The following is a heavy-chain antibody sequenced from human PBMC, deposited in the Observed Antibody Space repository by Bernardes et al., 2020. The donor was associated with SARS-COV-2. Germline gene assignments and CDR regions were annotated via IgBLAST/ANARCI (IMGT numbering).Heavy chain of an antibody. J-gene: IGHJ5*02. Sequence: ASVKVSCKASGYTFTSYGISWVQQAPGQGLEWMGWISADSVNTDYAEKFQGRVTMTTDTSTSTAYMELRRLRSDDTAVYYCATVVGYTYGGGWFDPWGQGTLVIVSS. CDR2: ISADSVNT. CDR1: GYTFTSYG. D-gene: IGHD5-18*01. V-gene: IGHV1-18*01. CDR3: ATVVGYTYGGGWFDP.